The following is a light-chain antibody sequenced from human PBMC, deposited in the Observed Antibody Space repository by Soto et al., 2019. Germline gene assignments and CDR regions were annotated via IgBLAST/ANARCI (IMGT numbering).Light chain of an antibody. CDR1: QSVSSN. Sequence: EIVMTQSPATLSVSPGERATLSCRARQSVSSNLAWYQQKPGQAPRLLIYGASTRATGIPARFSGSGSGTEFTLTISSLQSEDFAVYYCQQYNNPPRTFGQGTKVEIK. V-gene: IGKV3-15*01. CDR2: GAS. CDR3: QQYNNPPRT. J-gene: IGKJ1*01.